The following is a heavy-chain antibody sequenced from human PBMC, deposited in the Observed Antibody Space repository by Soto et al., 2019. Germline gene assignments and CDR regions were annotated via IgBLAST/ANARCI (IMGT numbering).Heavy chain of an antibody. D-gene: IGHD3-10*01. Sequence: PGGSLRLSCAASGFSFSNYNMNWVRQAPGKGLEWVSYISSIGSTIYYADSVKGRFTISRDNAKNSLYLQMNNLRDEDTAVYYCAREGLLWFGELIRNYYNYAMDVWGQGTTVTVSS. CDR1: GFSFSNYN. CDR2: ISSIGSTI. V-gene: IGHV3-48*02. J-gene: IGHJ6*02. CDR3: AREGLLWFGELIRNYYNYAMDV.